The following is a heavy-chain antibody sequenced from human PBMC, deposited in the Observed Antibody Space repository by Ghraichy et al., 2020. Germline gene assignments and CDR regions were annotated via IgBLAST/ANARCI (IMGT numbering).Heavy chain of an antibody. D-gene: IGHD6-19*01. Sequence: GGSLRLSCAASGLTFSDHYMDWVRQAPGKGLEWVARIGNKADSYITQYAASVKGRFTISRDDSKSSLYLQMNSLKVDDTAVYYCARVGYSSGLFDYWGLGALVTVSS. CDR3: ARVGYSSGLFDY. J-gene: IGHJ4*02. V-gene: IGHV3-72*01. CDR2: IGNKADSYIT. CDR1: GLTFSDHY.